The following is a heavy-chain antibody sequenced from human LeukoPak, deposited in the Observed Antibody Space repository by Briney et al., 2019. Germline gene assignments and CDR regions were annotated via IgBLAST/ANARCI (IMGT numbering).Heavy chain of an antibody. Sequence: GGSLRLSCAASGFTFSSYAMHWVRQAPGKGLEWVAVIWSDTTNKYYADSVKGRFTISRDNSKNTLYLQMSSLRAEDTAMYYCARDRLTTVTTLHFDYWGQGTLVTVSS. CDR1: GFTFSSYA. D-gene: IGHD4-17*01. CDR3: ARDRLTTVTTLHFDY. CDR2: IWSDTTNK. V-gene: IGHV3-33*01. J-gene: IGHJ4*02.